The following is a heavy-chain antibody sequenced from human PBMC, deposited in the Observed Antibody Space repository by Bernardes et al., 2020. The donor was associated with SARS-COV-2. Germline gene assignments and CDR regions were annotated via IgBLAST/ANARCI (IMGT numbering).Heavy chain of an antibody. Sequence: GGSLRLSRAASGFTFSSYAMSWVRQAPGKGLEWVSAISGSGGSTYYADSVKGRFTISRDNSKNTLYLQMNSLRAEDTAVYYCAKAVYYDSSGYHYYYYGMDVWGQGTTVTVSS. D-gene: IGHD3-22*01. CDR1: GFTFSSYA. J-gene: IGHJ6*02. CDR2: ISGSGGST. CDR3: AKAVYYDSSGYHYYYYGMDV. V-gene: IGHV3-23*01.